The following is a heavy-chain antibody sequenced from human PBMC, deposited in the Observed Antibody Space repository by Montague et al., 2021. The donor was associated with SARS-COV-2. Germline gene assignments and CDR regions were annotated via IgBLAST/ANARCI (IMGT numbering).Heavy chain of an antibody. J-gene: IGHJ4*02. Sequence: TLSLTCTVSGTSIGSGGYYWTWIRQPPGKGLEWIGYIFHTGRAYYSPSLETRVNISVDTSNNLFSLRLSSVTAADTAMYFCARVRLFYYLDYWGQGTLVTVSS. D-gene: IGHD2/OR15-2a*01. V-gene: IGHV4-31*03. CDR1: GTSIGSGGYY. CDR3: ARVRLFYYLDY. CDR2: IFHTGRA.